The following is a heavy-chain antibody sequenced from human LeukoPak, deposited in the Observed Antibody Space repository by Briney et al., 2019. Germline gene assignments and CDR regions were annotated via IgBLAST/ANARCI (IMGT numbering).Heavy chain of an antibody. CDR2: IKSKTDGGTT. CDR1: GFTFSNAW. J-gene: IGHJ4*02. D-gene: IGHD3-10*01. V-gene: IGHV3-15*01. CDR3: TLPWGSGSYYDY. Sequence: RGSPRLSCAASGFTFSNAWLNWVRQAPGKGLEWVGHIKSKTDGGTTDYAAPVKGRFTISRDDSKNTLFLQMNSLKTEDTAVYYCTLPWGSGSYYDYWGQGTLGTLSS.